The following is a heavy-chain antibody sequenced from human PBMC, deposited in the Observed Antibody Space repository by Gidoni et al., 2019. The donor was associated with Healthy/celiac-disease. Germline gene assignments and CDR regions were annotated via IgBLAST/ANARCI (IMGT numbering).Heavy chain of an antibody. Sequence: EVQLLESGGGLVQPGGSLRLSCAASGFTFSSYTMSWVRQAPGKGLEWVSAISGSGGSTYYADSVKGRFTISRDNSKNTLYLQINSLRAEDTALYYCAKEGPDYGDYKGYFQHWGQGTLVTVSS. CDR3: AKEGPDYGDYKGYFQH. J-gene: IGHJ1*01. CDR2: ISGSGGST. CDR1: GFTFSSYT. D-gene: IGHD4-17*01. V-gene: IGHV3-23*01.